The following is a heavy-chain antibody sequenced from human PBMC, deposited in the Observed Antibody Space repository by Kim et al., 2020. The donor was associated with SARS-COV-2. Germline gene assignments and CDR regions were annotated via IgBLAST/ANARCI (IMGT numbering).Heavy chain of an antibody. CDR2: IYPGDSDT. J-gene: IGHJ5*02. Sequence: GESLKISCKGSGYSFTSYWIGWVRQMPGKGLEWMGIIYPGDSDTRYSPSFQGQVTISADKSISTAYLQWSSLKASDTAMYYCARVAHYYDSSGYWGWFDPWGQGTLVTVSS. V-gene: IGHV5-51*01. CDR1: GYSFTSYW. D-gene: IGHD3-22*01. CDR3: ARVAHYYDSSGYWGWFDP.